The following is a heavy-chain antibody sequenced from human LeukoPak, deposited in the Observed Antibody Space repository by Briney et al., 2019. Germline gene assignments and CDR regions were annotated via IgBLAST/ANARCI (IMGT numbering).Heavy chain of an antibody. D-gene: IGHD3-16*01. Sequence: GGSLRLSCAASGLTFSNSWMHWVRQAPGKGPVWVSRINNDGTTTSYADSVKGRFTTSRDNAKNTLYLQMNSLRAEDTAVYYCARVLGLAKDEYYQYWGQGTLVTVSS. CDR3: ARVLGLAKDEYYQY. V-gene: IGHV3-74*01. CDR2: INNDGTTT. CDR1: GLTFSNSW. J-gene: IGHJ1*01.